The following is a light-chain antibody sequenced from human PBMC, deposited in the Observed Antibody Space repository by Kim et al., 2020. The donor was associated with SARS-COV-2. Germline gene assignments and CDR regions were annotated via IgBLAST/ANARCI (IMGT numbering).Light chain of an antibody. CDR1: QDVNTV. CDR3: QQLNSYPYT. V-gene: IGKV1-9*01. Sequence: SASVGDRVTSTCRASQDVNTVVAWYQQKRGQAPRLLIYGASTQQSGVTSRFSGYGSGTEFTLTITSPQPEDVATYYCQQLNSYPYTFGQGTKLEI. CDR2: GAS. J-gene: IGKJ2*01.